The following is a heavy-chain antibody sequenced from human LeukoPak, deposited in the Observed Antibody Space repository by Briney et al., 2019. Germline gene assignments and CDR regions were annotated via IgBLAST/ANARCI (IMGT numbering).Heavy chain of an antibody. CDR2: ISYDGSNK. Sequence: GGSLRLSCAASGFTFSSYGMHWVRQAPGKGLEWVAVISYDGSNKYYADSVKGRFTISRDNSKNTLYLQMNSLRAEDTALYYCAKDMDSSGWYFDYWGQGTLVTVSS. J-gene: IGHJ4*02. D-gene: IGHD6-19*01. CDR3: AKDMDSSGWYFDY. V-gene: IGHV3-30*18. CDR1: GFTFSSYG.